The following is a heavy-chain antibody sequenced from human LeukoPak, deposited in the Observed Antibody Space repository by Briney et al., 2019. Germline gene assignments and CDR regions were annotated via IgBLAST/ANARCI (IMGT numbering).Heavy chain of an antibody. J-gene: IGHJ6*02. CDR3: ARSFHYDILTGSGMDV. V-gene: IGHV3-11*01. D-gene: IGHD3-9*01. Sequence: GGSLRLSCAASGFTFSDYYMSWIRQAPGRGLQWVSYISSSGSTIYYPDFVKGRFTISRDNAKNSLYLQMNSLRAEDTAVYYCARSFHYDILTGSGMDVWGQGTTVTVSS. CDR2: ISSSGSTI. CDR1: GFTFSDYY.